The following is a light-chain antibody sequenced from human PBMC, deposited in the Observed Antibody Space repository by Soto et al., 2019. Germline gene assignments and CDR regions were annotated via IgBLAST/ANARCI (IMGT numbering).Light chain of an antibody. Sequence: EIVMTQSPATLSVSPGERATLSCRASQSVSSNLAWYQQKPGQAPRLLIYGASTRSTGIPARFSGSGSGTESTLTTSSLQSEAFAVYYCEQYNNWPWTFGQGTNVEIK. CDR3: EQYNNWPWT. V-gene: IGKV3-15*01. CDR2: GAS. J-gene: IGKJ1*01. CDR1: QSVSSN.